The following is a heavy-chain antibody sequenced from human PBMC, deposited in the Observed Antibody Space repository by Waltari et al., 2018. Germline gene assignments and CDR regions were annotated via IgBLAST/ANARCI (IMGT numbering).Heavy chain of an antibody. CDR2: INHSGST. CDR3: ARGGRDGDYGY. CDR1: GGSFSGYY. J-gene: IGHJ4*02. D-gene: IGHD4-17*01. Sequence: QVQLQQWGAGLLKPSETLSLTCAVYGGSFSGYYWSWIRQPPGKGLELIGEINHSGSTNYNPSLKSRVTISVDTSKNQFSLKLSSVTAADTAVYYCARGGRDGDYGYWGQGTLVTVSS. V-gene: IGHV4-34*01.